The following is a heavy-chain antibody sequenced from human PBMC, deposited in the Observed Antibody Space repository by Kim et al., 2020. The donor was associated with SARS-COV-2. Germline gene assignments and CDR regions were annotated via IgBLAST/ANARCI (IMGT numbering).Heavy chain of an antibody. D-gene: IGHD3-10*01. CDR3: TTGSETPLLLWFGEPPRTYYFDY. J-gene: IGHJ4*02. CDR2: IKSKTDGGTT. Sequence: GGSLRLSCAASGFTFSNAWMSWVRQAPGKGLEWVGRIKSKTDGGTTDYAAPVKGRFTISRDDSKNTLYLQMNSLKTEDTAVYYCTTGSETPLLLWFGEPPRTYYFDYWGQGTLVTVSS. CDR1: GFTFSNAW. V-gene: IGHV3-15*01.